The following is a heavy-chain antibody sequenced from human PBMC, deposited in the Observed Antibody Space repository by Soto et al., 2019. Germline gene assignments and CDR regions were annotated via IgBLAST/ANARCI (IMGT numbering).Heavy chain of an antibody. CDR1: GYTFSHYY. D-gene: IGHD2-21*01. V-gene: IGHV1-2*02. CDR2: INPNSGDT. J-gene: IGHJ4*02. CDR3: ARSVALGGGFDY. Sequence: QVHLVQSGAELKKPAASVKISCKASGYTFSHYYMHWVRQAPGQGLEWMGWINPNSGDTNYAQKFQGRVTITRDTSSNTGYMELSRLTSDDTAVYYCARSVALGGGFDYWGKGTLVTVSS.